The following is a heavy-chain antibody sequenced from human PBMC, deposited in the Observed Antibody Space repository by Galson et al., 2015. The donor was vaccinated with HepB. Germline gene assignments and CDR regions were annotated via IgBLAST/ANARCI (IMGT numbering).Heavy chain of an antibody. V-gene: IGHV1-46*01. CDR3: ARDGASSEGFDY. D-gene: IGHD4/OR15-4a*01. Sequence: SVKVSCKASGYTFTNYYIHWVRQAPGHGLEWMGIINPSGGSTSFAQSFQGRVTMTRDTSTSTVYMDLSSLRSEDTAVYYCARDGASSEGFDYWGQGTLVTVSS. CDR1: GYTFTNYY. CDR2: INPSGGST. J-gene: IGHJ4*02.